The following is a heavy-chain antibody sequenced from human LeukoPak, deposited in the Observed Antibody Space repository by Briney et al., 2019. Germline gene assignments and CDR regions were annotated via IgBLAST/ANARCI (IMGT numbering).Heavy chain of an antibody. Sequence: GGSLRLSCVASGITFSNYAVSWVRQAPEKGLDWVSVISGSAHKIRYADSVKGRFTIYRDSSKNTLYLQMNSLRAEDTALYYCAKDSDDGTPWGQGTLVTVSS. D-gene: IGHD1-26*01. V-gene: IGHV3-23*01. CDR1: GITFSNYA. CDR3: AKDSDDGTP. J-gene: IGHJ5*02. CDR2: ISGSAHKI.